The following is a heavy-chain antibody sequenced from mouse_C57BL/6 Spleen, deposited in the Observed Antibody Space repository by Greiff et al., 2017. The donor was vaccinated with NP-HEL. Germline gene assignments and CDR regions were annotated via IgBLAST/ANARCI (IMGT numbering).Heavy chain of an antibody. D-gene: IGHD1-1*01. Sequence: VQLQQSGPELVKPGASVKISCKASGYAFSSSWMNWVKQRPGKGLEWIGRIYPGDGDTNYNGKFKGKATLTADKSSSTAYMQLSSLTSEDSAVYFCARRRDYYGSSWYFDVWGTGTTVTVSS. J-gene: IGHJ1*03. CDR2: IYPGDGDT. V-gene: IGHV1-82*01. CDR3: ARRRDYYGSSWYFDV. CDR1: GYAFSSSW.